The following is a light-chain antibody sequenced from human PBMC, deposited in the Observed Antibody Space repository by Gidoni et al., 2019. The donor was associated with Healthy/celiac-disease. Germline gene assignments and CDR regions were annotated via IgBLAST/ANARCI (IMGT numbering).Light chain of an antibody. CDR1: QSISSY. J-gene: IGKJ4*01. CDR2: AAS. V-gene: IGKV1-39*01. CDR3: QQSYSTPRT. Sequence: DIQMTHSPSSLSASVGDRVTITDRASQSISSYLNWYQQKPGKAPKLLIYAASSLQSGVPSRFSGSGSGTDFTLTISSLQPEDFATYYCQQSYSTPRTFGGGTKVEIK.